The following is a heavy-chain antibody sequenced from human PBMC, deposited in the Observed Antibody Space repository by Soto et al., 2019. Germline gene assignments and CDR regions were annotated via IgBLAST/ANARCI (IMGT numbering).Heavy chain of an antibody. CDR3: AREWDGDGYNSGWFDP. CDR1: GFTFSSYS. D-gene: IGHD5-12*01. J-gene: IGHJ5*02. Sequence: EVQLVESGGGLVQPGGSLRLSCAASGFTFSSYSMNWVRQAPGKGLEWVSYISSSSSTIYYADSVKGRFTISRDNAKNSLYLQMNSLRAEDRAVYYCAREWDGDGYNSGWFDPWGQGTLVTVSS. V-gene: IGHV3-48*01. CDR2: ISSSSSTI.